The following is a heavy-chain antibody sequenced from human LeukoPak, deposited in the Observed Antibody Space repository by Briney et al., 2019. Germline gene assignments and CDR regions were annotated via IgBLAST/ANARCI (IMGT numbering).Heavy chain of an antibody. V-gene: IGHV3-23*01. CDR2: VSASGGGT. J-gene: IGHJ4*02. D-gene: IGHD2/OR15-2a*01. Sequence: GGSLRLSCAVSGFTFNIYAMSWVRQAPGKGLEWVSRVSASGGGTFYADSVKGRFTISRDNSKNTLYLQMNSLRAEDTAVYYCAREKYGGGDVDYWGQGTLVTVSS. CDR3: AREKYGGGDVDY. CDR1: GFTFNIYA.